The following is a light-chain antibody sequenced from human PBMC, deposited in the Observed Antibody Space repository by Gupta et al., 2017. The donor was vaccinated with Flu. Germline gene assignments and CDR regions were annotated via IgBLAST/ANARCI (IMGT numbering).Light chain of an antibody. J-gene: IGLJ1*01. CDR2: DVS. CDR1: SSDVGAYNY. V-gene: IGLV2-14*04. Sequence: SITISCTGTSSDVGAYNYVSWYQQHPGKAPKLMIYDVSKRPAGVANRFSGSKSGNTASLTISGLQTEDEADYYCISVTNSTSYVFGTGTKVTVL. CDR3: ISVTNSTSYV.